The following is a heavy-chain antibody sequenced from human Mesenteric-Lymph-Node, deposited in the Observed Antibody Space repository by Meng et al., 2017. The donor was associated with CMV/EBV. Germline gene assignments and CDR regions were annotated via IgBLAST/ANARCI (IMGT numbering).Heavy chain of an antibody. V-gene: IGHV3-7*01. CDR2: IKEDGSEK. J-gene: IGHJ5*02. D-gene: IGHD2-15*01. CDR1: GFTFSSYW. Sequence: GESLKISCAASGFTFSSYWMTWVRQAPGKGLEWVANIKEDGSEKYYDDSVKGRFTISRDNAKNSLYLQLSSLRAEDTAVYYCARYCSGGSCYWGRNWFDPWGQGTLVTVSS. CDR3: ARYCSGGSCYWGRNWFDP.